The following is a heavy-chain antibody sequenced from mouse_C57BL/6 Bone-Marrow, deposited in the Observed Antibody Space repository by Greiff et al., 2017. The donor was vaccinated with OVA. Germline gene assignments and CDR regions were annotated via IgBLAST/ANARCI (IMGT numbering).Heavy chain of an antibody. J-gene: IGHJ4*01. CDR1: GYTFTGYW. CDR2: ILPGSGST. V-gene: IGHV1-9*01. CDR3: ARTAQATPYAMDY. D-gene: IGHD3-2*02. Sequence: QVQLQQSGAELMKPGASVKLSCKATGYTFTGYWIEWVKQRPGHGLEWIGEILPGSGSTNYNAKFKGKATFTADTSSNTPYMQLSSLTTEDSAIYYCARTAQATPYAMDYWGQGTSVTVSS.